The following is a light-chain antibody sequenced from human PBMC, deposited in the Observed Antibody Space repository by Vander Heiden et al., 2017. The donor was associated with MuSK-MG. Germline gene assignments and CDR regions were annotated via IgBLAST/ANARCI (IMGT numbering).Light chain of an antibody. Sequence: SPATLSVSPGERATLSCRASQSVSSNLAWYQQKPGQAPRLLIYGASTRATGIPARFSGSGSGTEFTLTISSLQSEDFAVYYCQQYNNWPPYTFGQGTKLXIK. CDR3: QQYNNWPPYT. V-gene: IGKV3-15*01. CDR1: QSVSSN. CDR2: GAS. J-gene: IGKJ2*01.